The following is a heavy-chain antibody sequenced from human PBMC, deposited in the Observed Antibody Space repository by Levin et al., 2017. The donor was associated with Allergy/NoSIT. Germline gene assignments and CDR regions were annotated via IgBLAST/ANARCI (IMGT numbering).Heavy chain of an antibody. J-gene: IGHJ4*02. D-gene: IGHD1-14*01. CDR2: IYYSGST. V-gene: IGHV4-30-4*01. Sequence: SQTLSLTCTVSGGSISSGDYYWSWIRQPPGKGLEWIGYIYYSGSTYYNPSLKSRVTISVDTSKNQFSLKLSSVTAADTAVYYCARVTHRGGITGFDYWGQGTLVTVSS. CDR3: ARVTHRGGITGFDY. CDR1: GGSISSGDYY.